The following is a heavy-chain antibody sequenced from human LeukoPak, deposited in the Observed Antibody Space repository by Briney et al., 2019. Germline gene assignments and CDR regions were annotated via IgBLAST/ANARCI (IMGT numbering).Heavy chain of an antibody. V-gene: IGHV1-18*01. J-gene: IGHJ4*02. Sequence: ASVKVSCKASGYTFTSYGISCVRQAPGQGLEWMGWISDYNGNTNYAQKLQGRVTMTTDTSTSTAYMELRSLRSDDTAVYYCARSHETDDGDYPEKKVNDYWGQGTLVTVSS. CDR1: GYTFTSYG. D-gene: IGHD4-17*01. CDR3: ARSHETDDGDYPEKKVNDY. CDR2: ISDYNGNT.